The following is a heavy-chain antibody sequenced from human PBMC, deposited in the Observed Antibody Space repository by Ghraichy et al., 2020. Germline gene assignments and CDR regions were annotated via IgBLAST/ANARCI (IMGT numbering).Heavy chain of an antibody. CDR2: INAGNGNT. D-gene: IGHD3-16*01. CDR1: GYTFTSYA. V-gene: IGHV1-3*01. CDR3: VRALGTVEYYFDY. J-gene: IGHJ4*02. Sequence: ASVKVSCKASGYTFTSYAMHWVRQAPGQRLEWMGWINAGNGNTKYSQKFQGRVTITRDTSASTAYMELSSLRSEDTAVYYCVRALGTVEYYFDYWGQGTLVTVSS.